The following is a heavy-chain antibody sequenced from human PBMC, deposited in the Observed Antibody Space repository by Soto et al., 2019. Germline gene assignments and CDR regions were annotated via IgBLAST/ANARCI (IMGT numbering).Heavy chain of an antibody. D-gene: IGHD2-15*01. CDR2: IIPIFGTA. J-gene: IGHJ4*02. CDR1: GGTFSSYA. CDR3: ARESRYCSGSSCYFLPRIDY. Sequence: QVQLVQSGAEVKKPGSSVKVSCKASGGTFSSYAISWVRQAPGQGLEWMGGIIPIFGTANYAQKFQGRVTITADESTSTAYRELSSLRSEDTAVYYCARESRYCSGSSCYFLPRIDYWGQGTLVTVSS. V-gene: IGHV1-69*12.